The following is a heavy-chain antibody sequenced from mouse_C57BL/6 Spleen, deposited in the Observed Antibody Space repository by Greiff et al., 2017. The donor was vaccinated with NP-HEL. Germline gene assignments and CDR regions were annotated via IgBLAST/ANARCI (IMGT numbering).Heavy chain of an antibody. Sequence: QVQLQQPGAELVRPGSSVKLSCKASGYTFTSYWMDWVKQRPGQGLEWIGNIYPSDSETHYNQKFKDKATLTVDKSSSSAYMQLSSLTSEDSAVYYCAREVLPYYFDYWGQGTTLTVSS. D-gene: IGHD2-1*01. CDR2: IYPSDSET. V-gene: IGHV1-61*01. J-gene: IGHJ2*01. CDR3: AREVLPYYFDY. CDR1: GYTFTSYW.